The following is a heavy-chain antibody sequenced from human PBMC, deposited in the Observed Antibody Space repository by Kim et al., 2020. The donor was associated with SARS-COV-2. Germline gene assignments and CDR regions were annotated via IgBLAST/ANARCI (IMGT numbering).Heavy chain of an antibody. CDR3: ARVRVWGSGSRRVYYYYGMDV. J-gene: IGHJ6*02. D-gene: IGHD3-10*01. Sequence: GGSLRLSCAASGFTFDDYAMHWVRQAPGKGLEWVSGISWNSGSIGYADSVKGRFTISRDNAKNSLYLQMNSLRAEDTALYYCARVRVWGSGSRRVYYYYGMDVWGQGTTVTVSS. CDR1: GFTFDDYA. V-gene: IGHV3-9*01. CDR2: ISWNSGSI.